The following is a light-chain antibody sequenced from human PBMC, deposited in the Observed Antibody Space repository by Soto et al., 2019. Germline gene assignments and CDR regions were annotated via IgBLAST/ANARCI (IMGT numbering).Light chain of an antibody. V-gene: IGKV3-11*01. CDR1: KSVGGY. CDR2: DTY. J-gene: IGKJ4*01. Sequence: TLDPATVALSPGERTTLSSRASKSVGGYLAWYKKTPGKAHRLLIYDTYNRATGIPARFSGSGYGTDFSLTISSLEPEDFAVYYCQQRINWPLTFGRGSKVDIK. CDR3: QQRINWPLT.